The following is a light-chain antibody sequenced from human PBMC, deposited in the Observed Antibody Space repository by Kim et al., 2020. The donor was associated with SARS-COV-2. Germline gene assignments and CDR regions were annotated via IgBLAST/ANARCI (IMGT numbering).Light chain of an antibody. CDR2: SND. CDR1: RSSIGSHV. J-gene: IGLJ3*02. CDR3: AAWDDSLNGSV. V-gene: IGLV1-44*01. Sequence: GRRVTCSCTGSRSSIGSHVVTWYRHLQGTAPKLLIYSNDYRPSGAPDRFAGSKSGTSASLDISGLQSEDEADYYCAAWDDSLNGSVFGGGTQLTVL.